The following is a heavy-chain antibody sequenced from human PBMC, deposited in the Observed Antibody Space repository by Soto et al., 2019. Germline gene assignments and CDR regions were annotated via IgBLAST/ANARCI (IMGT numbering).Heavy chain of an antibody. CDR1: GYSSTSYW. CDR2: IYPGDSYT. Sequence: GESLKISCKGSGYSSTSYWIGWVRQMPGKGLEWMGIIYPGDSYTNYSPSFQGHVTISADKSISTAYLQWSSLKASDTAMYYCAREPPVGIFGVVPLYYGMDVWGQGTTVTVSS. CDR3: AREPPVGIFGVVPLYYGMDV. V-gene: IGHV5-51*01. J-gene: IGHJ6*02. D-gene: IGHD3-3*01.